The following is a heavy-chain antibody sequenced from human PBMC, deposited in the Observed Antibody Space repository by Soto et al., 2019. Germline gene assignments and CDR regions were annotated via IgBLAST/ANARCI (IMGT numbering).Heavy chain of an antibody. V-gene: IGHV4-31*03. CDR3: ARGCGGNRRDIFEY. Sequence: SETLSLTCTVSGGSISSGGYYWSWIRQHPGKGLEWIGYIYYSGSTYYNPSLKSRVTISVDTSKNQFSLKLSSVTAAATAVYEFARGCGGNRRDIFEYWGQGTLVTVSA. CDR1: GGSISSGGYY. CDR2: IYYSGST. D-gene: IGHD2-21*01. J-gene: IGHJ4*02.